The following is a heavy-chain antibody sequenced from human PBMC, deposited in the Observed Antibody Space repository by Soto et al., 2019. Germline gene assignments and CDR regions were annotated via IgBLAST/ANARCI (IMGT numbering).Heavy chain of an antibody. CDR2: IYHSGST. Sequence: SETLSLTCAVSGGSISSGGYSWSWIRQPPGKGLEWIGYIYHSGSTYYNPSLKSRVTISVDRSKNQFSLKLSSVTAADTAVYYCARAGNYYYGMDVWGQGTTVTVSS. V-gene: IGHV4-30-2*01. J-gene: IGHJ6*02. CDR1: GGSISSGGYS. CDR3: ARAGNYYYGMDV.